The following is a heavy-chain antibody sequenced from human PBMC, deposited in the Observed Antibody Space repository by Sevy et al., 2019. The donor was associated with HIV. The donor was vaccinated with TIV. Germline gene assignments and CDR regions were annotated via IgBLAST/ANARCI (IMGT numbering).Heavy chain of an antibody. CDR3: ARDRGMIVNY. J-gene: IGHJ4*02. Sequence: GGSLRLSCAASGFTFSNYWMNWVRQAPGKGLEWVANIKQDGSEKRYVESVKGRFTISRDNAKNSLYLQMNSLRAEDAAVYYCARDRGMIVNYWGQGTLVIVSS. D-gene: IGHD3-22*01. V-gene: IGHV3-7*01. CDR1: GFTFSNYW. CDR2: IKQDGSEK.